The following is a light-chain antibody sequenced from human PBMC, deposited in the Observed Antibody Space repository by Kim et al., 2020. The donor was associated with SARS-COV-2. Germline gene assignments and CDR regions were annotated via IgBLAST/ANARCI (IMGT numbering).Light chain of an antibody. CDR1: KLGDKY. Sequence: SYELTQPPSVSASPGQTASITCSGDKLGDKYACWYQQKPGQSPVLVIYQDSKRPSGIPERFSGSNSGNTATLTISGTQAMDEADYYCQAWDSSTADVVFGGGTQLTVL. V-gene: IGLV3-1*01. J-gene: IGLJ2*01. CDR3: QAWDSSTADVV. CDR2: QDS.